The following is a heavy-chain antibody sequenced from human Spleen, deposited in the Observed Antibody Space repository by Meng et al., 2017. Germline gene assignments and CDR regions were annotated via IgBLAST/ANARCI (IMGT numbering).Heavy chain of an antibody. CDR3: ARDLDLYGDYETLTQPFDY. D-gene: IGHD4-17*01. CDR2: ISYDGSNK. V-gene: IGHV3-30*01. J-gene: IGHJ4*02. Sequence: GGSLRLSCAASGFTFSSYAMHWVRQAPGKGLEWVAVISYDGSNKYYADSVKGRFTISRDNSKNTLYLQMNSLRAEDTAVYYCARDLDLYGDYETLTQPFDYWGQGTLVTVSS. CDR1: GFTFSSYA.